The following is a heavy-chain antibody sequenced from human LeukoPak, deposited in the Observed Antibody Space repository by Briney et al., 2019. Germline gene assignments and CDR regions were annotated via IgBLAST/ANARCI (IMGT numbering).Heavy chain of an antibody. CDR1: GFTFTEYS. V-gene: IGHV3-48*04. Sequence: GGSLRLSCAASGFTFTEYSIIWVRQAPGKGLEWVSFISDISDRSSTIHYADSVKGRFTISRDNAERSVYLQMNSLRADDTAVYYCARVRGPTLKACYMDVWGTGTTVTVSS. CDR3: ARVRGPTLKACYMDV. D-gene: IGHD3-10*01. CDR2: ISDRSSTI. J-gene: IGHJ6*03.